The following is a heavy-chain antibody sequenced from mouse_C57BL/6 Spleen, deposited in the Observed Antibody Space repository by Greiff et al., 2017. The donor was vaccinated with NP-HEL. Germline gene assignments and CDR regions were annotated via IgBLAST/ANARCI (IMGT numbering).Heavy chain of an antibody. J-gene: IGHJ2*01. Sequence: VQLQQPGAELVKPGASVKLSCKASGYTFTSYWMHWVKQRPGQGLEWIGMIHPNSGSTNYNEKFKSKATLTVDKSSSTAYMQLSSLTSEDSAVYYCARWGWEGSLDYWGQGTTLTVSS. V-gene: IGHV1-64*01. CDR3: ARWGWEGSLDY. CDR2: IHPNSGST. D-gene: IGHD3-3*01. CDR1: GYTFTSYW.